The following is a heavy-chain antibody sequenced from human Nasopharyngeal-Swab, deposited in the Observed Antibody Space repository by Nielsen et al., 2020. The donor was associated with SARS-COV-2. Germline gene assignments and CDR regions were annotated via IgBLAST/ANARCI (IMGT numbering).Heavy chain of an antibody. J-gene: IGHJ4*02. V-gene: IGHV4-30-4*01. D-gene: IGHD2-2*01. CDR3: ARAGVGEDCSSTSCRIPWPDY. CDR2: IYYSGST. Sequence: IRQSPGKGLEWIGYIYYSGSTYYNPSLKSRVTISVDTSKNQFSLKLSSVTAADTAVYYCARAGVGEDCSSTSCRIPWPDYWGQGTLVTVSS.